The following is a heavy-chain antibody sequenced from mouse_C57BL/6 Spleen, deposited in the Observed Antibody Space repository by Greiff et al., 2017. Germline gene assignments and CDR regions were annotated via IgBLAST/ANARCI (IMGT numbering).Heavy chain of an antibody. D-gene: IGHD2-2*01. CDR2: IYPSDSET. J-gene: IGHJ3*01. CDR1: GYTFTSYW. V-gene: IGHV1-61*01. Sequence: VQLQQPGAELVRPGSSVKLSCKASGYTFTSYWMDWVKQRPGQGLEWIGNIYPSDSETHYNQKFKDKATLTVDKSSSTAYMQLSSLTSEDSAVYYCARSMVTTKAWFAYWGQGTLVTVSA. CDR3: ARSMVTTKAWFAY.